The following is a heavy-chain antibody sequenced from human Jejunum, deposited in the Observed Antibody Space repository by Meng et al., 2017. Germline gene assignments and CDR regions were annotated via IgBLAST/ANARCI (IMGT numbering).Heavy chain of an antibody. D-gene: IGHD1-1*01. CDR1: GFSFSSHD. CDR3: ANRPTNAGH. CDR2: ITAAGDSA. V-gene: IGHV3-23*01. Sequence: GESLKISCAASGFSFSSHDMNWVRQAPGKGLEWVSTITAAGDSALYADSVQGRFTISRDNSKRTLYLQMNSLRAEDTALYYCANRPTNAGHWGQGTLVTVSS. J-gene: IGHJ4*02.